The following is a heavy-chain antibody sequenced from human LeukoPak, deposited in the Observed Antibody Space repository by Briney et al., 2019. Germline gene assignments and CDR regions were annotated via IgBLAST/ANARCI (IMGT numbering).Heavy chain of an antibody. Sequence: GGSLRPSCAVSGFTFSDYYMSWIRQAPGKGLEWVSYTSSSGSTRYYADSVKGRFTISRDNSKNTLYLQMNSLRAEDTAVYYCARDGYRLDAFDIWGQGTMVTVSS. CDR3: ARDGYRLDAFDI. J-gene: IGHJ3*02. D-gene: IGHD5-24*01. CDR1: GFTFSDYY. V-gene: IGHV3-11*01. CDR2: TSSSGSTR.